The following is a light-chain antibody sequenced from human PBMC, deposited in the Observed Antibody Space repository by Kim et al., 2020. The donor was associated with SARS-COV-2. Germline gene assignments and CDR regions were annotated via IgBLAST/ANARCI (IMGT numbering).Light chain of an antibody. V-gene: IGKV3-15*01. CDR2: GAS. CDR3: QQYSHWPLT. J-gene: IGKJ4*01. CDR1: QSVSSN. Sequence: EIVMTQSPATLSVSPGERATLSCRASQSVSSNLAWYQQKPGQAPRLLIYGASTRATGIPGRFSGSGSGTEFTLTISSLQSEDFAVYYCQQYSHWPLTFRGWTKVDIK.